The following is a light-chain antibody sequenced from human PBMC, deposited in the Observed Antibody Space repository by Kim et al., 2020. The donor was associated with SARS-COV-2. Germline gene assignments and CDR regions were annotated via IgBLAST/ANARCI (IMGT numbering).Light chain of an antibody. CDR1: QRISSNY. CDR3: HQYIRSPYS. CDR2: DAS. V-gene: IGKV3-20*01. Sequence: LSPGESANLSCRAKQRISSNYVAWYQHRPGQSPRLLIHDASNRATGIPDRFSGSGSGTDFTLTISRLEPEEFAVYYCHQYIRSPYSFGQGTKLEI. J-gene: IGKJ2*03.